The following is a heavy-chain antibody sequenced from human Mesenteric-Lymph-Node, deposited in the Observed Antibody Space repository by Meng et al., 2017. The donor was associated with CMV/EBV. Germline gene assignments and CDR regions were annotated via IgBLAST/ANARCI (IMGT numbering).Heavy chain of an antibody. Sequence: SVKVSCKASGYTFTSYDINWVRQATGQGLEWMGGIIPIFGTANYAQKFQGRVTITTDESTSTAYMELSSLRSEDTAVYYCATHDTSSWDYYYGMDVWGQGTTVTVSS. V-gene: IGHV1-69*05. CDR3: ATHDTSSWDYYYGMDV. CDR2: IIPIFGTA. D-gene: IGHD1-1*01. CDR1: GYTFTSYD. J-gene: IGHJ6*02.